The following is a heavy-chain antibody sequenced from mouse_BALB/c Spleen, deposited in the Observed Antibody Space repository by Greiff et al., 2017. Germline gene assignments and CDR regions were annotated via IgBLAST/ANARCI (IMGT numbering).Heavy chain of an antibody. CDR2: ISYSGST. CDR3: ARGSYDYAMDY. V-gene: IGHV3-2*02. D-gene: IGHD2-12*01. CDR1: GYSITSDYA. Sequence: EVHLVESGPGLVKPSQSLSLTCTVTGYSITSDYAWNWIRQFPGNKLEWMGYISYSGSTSYNPSLKSRISITRDTSKNQFFLQLNSVTTEDTATYYCARGSYDYAMDYWGQGTSVTVSS. J-gene: IGHJ4*01.